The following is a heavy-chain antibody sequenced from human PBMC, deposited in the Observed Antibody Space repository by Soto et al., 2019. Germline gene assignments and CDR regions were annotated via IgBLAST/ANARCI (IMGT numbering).Heavy chain of an antibody. V-gene: IGHV4-31*03. CDR3: ARDLAYGSGSFYFDY. J-gene: IGHJ4*02. Sequence: SETLSLTCTVSGGSISSGGYYWSWIRQHPGKGLEWIGYIYYSGSTYYNPSLKSRVTISVDTSKNQFSLKLSSVTAADTAVYYCARDLAYGSGSFYFDYWGQGTLVTVSS. D-gene: IGHD3-10*01. CDR2: IYYSGST. CDR1: GGSISSGGYY.